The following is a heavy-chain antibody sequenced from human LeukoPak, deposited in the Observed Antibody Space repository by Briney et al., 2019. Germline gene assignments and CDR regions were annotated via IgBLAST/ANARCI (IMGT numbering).Heavy chain of an antibody. D-gene: IGHD2-2*01. CDR3: VSFYETY. CDR2: INSDGSWT. J-gene: IGHJ4*02. V-gene: IGHV3-74*01. Sequence: QPGGSLRLSCAASVNYWLHWFRQAPGKGLVWVSHINSDGSWTSYADSVKGRFTISKDNAKNTVYLQMNNLRAEDTAVYYCVSFYETYWGRGTLVTVSS. CDR1: VNYW.